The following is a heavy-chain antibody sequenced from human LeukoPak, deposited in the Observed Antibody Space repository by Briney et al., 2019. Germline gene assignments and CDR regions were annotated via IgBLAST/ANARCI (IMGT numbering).Heavy chain of an antibody. CDR3: ARGIVGATPPNY. CDR1: GYTFTSYD. Sequence: ASVTVSCKASGYTFTSYDINWVRQATGQGLEWMEWMNPNSGNTGYAQKFQGRVTITRNTSISTAYMELSSLRSEDTAVYYCARGIVGATPPNYWGQGTLVTVSS. V-gene: IGHV1-8*03. J-gene: IGHJ4*02. CDR2: MNPNSGNT. D-gene: IGHD1-26*01.